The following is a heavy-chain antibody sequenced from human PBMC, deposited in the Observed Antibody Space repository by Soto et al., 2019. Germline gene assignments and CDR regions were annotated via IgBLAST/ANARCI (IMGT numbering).Heavy chain of an antibody. CDR3: ARPAMVRGFVRYYLYDMDV. CDR1: GDSISSGSYY. CDR2: ISYSGNT. V-gene: IGHV4-39*01. J-gene: IGHJ6*02. Sequence: SETLSLTCTVSGDSISSGSYYWGWIRQPPGKGLEWIGSISYSGNTYYNPSLKSRVTISVDTSTNQFSLKLTSVTAADTAVYYCARPAMVRGFVRYYLYDMDVWGQGTSVTVSS. D-gene: IGHD3-10*01.